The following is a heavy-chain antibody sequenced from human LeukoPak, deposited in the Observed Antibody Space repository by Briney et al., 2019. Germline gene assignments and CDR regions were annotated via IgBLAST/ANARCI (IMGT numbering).Heavy chain of an antibody. D-gene: IGHD3-10*01. J-gene: IGHJ4*02. CDR3: ARDFSGAIDY. Sequence: GGSLRLSCAASGFTFSSNLMHWVRQGPGKGLVWVSHVNSDGRSTRYADSVKGRFTISRDNAKNTVYLQMNSLRAEDTAVYFCARDFSGAIDYWGQGTQVTVSS. V-gene: IGHV3-74*01. CDR2: VNSDGRST. CDR1: GFTFSSNL.